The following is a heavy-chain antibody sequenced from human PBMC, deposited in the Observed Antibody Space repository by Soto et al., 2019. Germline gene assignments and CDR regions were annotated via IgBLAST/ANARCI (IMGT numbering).Heavy chain of an antibody. CDR1: GFTFSNYA. V-gene: IGHV3-23*01. D-gene: IGHD3-22*01. Sequence: GGSLRLSCAASGFTFSNYAVTWVRQAPGKGLEWVSTISGSGGSTYYADSVKGRFTISRDNSKNTVYLQMSSLRVEDTAVYYCVKGEYDYDSSGYYPFDDWGKGTLVTVSS. J-gene: IGHJ4*02. CDR3: VKGEYDYDSSGYYPFDD. CDR2: ISGSGGST.